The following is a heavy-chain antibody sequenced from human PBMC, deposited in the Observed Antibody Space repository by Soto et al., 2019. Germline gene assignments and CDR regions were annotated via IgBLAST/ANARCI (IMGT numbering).Heavy chain of an antibody. Sequence: QVTLKESGPVLVKPTETLTLTCTVSGFSLSNARMGVSWIRQPPGKALEWLAHIFSNVEKSYSTSLKSRRPISKDTSKSQVVLTMTNMDPVDTATYYCAHVADASSGPFDYWGQGTLVTVSS. D-gene: IGHD3-10*01. J-gene: IGHJ4*02. CDR2: IFSNVEK. CDR1: GFSLSNARMG. CDR3: AHVADASSGPFDY. V-gene: IGHV2-26*01.